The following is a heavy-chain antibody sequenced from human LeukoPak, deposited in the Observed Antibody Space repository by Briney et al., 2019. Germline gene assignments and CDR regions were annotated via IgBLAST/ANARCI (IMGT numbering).Heavy chain of an antibody. CDR2: IYYSGST. J-gene: IGHJ6*03. CDR1: GGSISSSSYY. Sequence: PSETLSLTCTVSGGSISSSSYYWGWIRQPPGKGLEWIGSIYYSGSTYYNPSLKSRVTISVDTSKNQFPLKLSSVTAADTAVYYCARRKGAYSYYYYYMDVWGKGTPVTVSS. CDR3: ARRKGAYSYYYYYMDV. D-gene: IGHD4/OR15-4a*01. V-gene: IGHV4-39*01.